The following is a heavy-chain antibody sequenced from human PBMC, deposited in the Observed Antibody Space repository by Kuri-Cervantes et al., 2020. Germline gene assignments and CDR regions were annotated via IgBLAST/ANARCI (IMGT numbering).Heavy chain of an antibody. CDR3: ARDVGVAAFDS. CDR1: GFIFNNYW. Sequence: GESLKISCAASGFIFNNYWMSWVRQAPGKGLGWVANIKKDGSGKYYVDSVKGRFTISRDNAKMSVDLQMNSLRVEDTAVYYCARDVGVAAFDSWGQGTLVTVSS. CDR2: IKKDGSGK. J-gene: IGHJ4*02. V-gene: IGHV3-7*01. D-gene: IGHD3-3*01.